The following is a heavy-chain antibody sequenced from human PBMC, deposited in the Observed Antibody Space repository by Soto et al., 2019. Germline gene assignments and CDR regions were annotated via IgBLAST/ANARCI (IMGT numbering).Heavy chain of an antibody. CDR3: AGFVVPASRNSDFDY. V-gene: IGHV4-39*01. CDR2: IYYSGST. D-gene: IGHD2-15*01. Sequence: PSETLSLTCTVSGISVSTGDYYWGWVRQPPGKGLDWIGNIYYSGSTFYNPSLRSRVTLSVDTSKNQFSLRLNSVTAADTAVYFCAGFVVPASRNSDFDYWGQGTLVTVSS. CDR1: GISVSTGDYY. J-gene: IGHJ4*02.